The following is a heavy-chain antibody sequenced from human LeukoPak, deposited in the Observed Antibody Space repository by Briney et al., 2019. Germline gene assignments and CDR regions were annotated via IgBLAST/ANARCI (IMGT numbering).Heavy chain of an antibody. CDR1: GGTFSSYA. CDR3: ARASGITIFGVVIGTYFDP. CDR2: IIPIFGTA. Sequence: SVNVSCKASGGTFSSYAISWVRQAPGQGLEWMGGIIPIFGTANYAQKFQGRVTITADKSTSTAYMELSSLRSEDTAVYYCARASGITIFGVVIGTYFDPWGQGTLVTVSS. D-gene: IGHD3-3*01. J-gene: IGHJ5*02. V-gene: IGHV1-69*06.